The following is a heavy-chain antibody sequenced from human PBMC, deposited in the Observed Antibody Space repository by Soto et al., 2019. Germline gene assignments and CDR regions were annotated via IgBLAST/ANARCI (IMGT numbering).Heavy chain of an antibody. Sequence: GGSLRLSCAASGFTFSSYSMNWVRQAPGKGLEWVSYISSSSSTIYYADSVKGRFTISRDNAKNSLYLQMNSLRDEDTAVYYCARDSSERWLKTHYFDYWGQGTLVPVSS. J-gene: IGHJ4*02. CDR2: ISSSSSTI. CDR1: GFTFSSYS. V-gene: IGHV3-48*02. CDR3: ARDSSERWLKTHYFDY. D-gene: IGHD5-12*01.